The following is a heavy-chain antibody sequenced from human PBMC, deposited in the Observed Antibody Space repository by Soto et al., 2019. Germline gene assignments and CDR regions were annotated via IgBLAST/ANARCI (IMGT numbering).Heavy chain of an antibody. CDR2: IYYSGST. V-gene: IGHV4-59*01. J-gene: IGHJ4*02. D-gene: IGHD6-13*01. Sequence: LSITGTVSVGSISSYCWSWIRQPPGKGLEWIGYIYYSGSTNYNPSLKSRVTISVDTSKNQFSLKLSSVTAADTAVYYCAREPRGGSSWYYFDYWGQGTLVTVSS. CDR1: VGSISSYC. CDR3: AREPRGGSSWYYFDY.